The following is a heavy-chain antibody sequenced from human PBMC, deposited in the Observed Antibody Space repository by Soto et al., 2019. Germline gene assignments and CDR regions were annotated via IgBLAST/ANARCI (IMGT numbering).Heavy chain of an antibody. Sequence: LRLSCAAAGFTFRNYGMHWVRQAPGKGLEWVAFIWYDGGNKYYAESVKGRFTISRDNSKNTLYLQMSSLRAEDTAVYYCARDGDVNTGFGKDYWGQGTLVTVSS. J-gene: IGHJ4*02. CDR2: IWYDGGNK. D-gene: IGHD3-16*01. CDR3: ARDGDVNTGFGKDY. V-gene: IGHV3-33*01. CDR1: GFTFRNYG.